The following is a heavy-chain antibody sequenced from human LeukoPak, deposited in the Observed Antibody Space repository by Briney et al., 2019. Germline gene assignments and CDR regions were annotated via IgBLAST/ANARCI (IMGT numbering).Heavy chain of an antibody. Sequence: SETLSLTCIVSGDSINSGRNYWGWIRQSTGKGLEWIASVYFSGSSQYNPSLMGLAFISVDSSKNQVSLRLDSVTAADSAVSHCARHLSGTTTAHYFDFWGQGTLVTVSS. CDR2: VYFSGSS. J-gene: IGHJ4*02. V-gene: IGHV4-39*01. CDR3: ARHLSGTTTAHYFDF. CDR1: GDSINSGRNY. D-gene: IGHD1-14*01.